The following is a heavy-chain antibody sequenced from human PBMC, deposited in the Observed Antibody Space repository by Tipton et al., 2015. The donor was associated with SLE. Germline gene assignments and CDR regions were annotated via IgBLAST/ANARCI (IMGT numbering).Heavy chain of an antibody. V-gene: IGHV4-59*01. CDR1: GVSISTYY. CDR2: SYYSGST. Sequence: TLSLTCTVSGVSISTYYWSWIRQPPGKGLEWIGYSYYSGSTNCNPSLQSRVTISIDTSKNQLSLKLNSVTAADTALYYCARVMRGGSPARAFDIWGQGTMVTVSS. CDR3: ARVMRGGSPARAFDI. J-gene: IGHJ3*02. D-gene: IGHD1-26*01.